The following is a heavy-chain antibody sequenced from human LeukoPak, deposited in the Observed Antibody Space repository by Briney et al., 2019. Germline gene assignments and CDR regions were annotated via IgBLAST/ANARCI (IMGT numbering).Heavy chain of an antibody. CDR1: GGSLIPYY. CDR2: IYHSGTT. D-gene: IGHD6-6*01. CDR3: ARDAYGSSYLDF. Sequence: SETLSLTCTVSGGSLIPYYWSWIRQPPGKGLEWIGYIYHSGTTNYSPPLKGRATLSVDTSKNQISLRLTSVTAADTAVHYCARDAYGSSYLDFWGQGTLVTVSS. V-gene: IGHV4-59*01. J-gene: IGHJ4*02.